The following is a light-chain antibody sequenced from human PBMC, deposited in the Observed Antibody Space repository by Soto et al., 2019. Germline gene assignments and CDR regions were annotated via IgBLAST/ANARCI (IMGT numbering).Light chain of an antibody. J-gene: IGKJ1*01. CDR1: QSVNSW. CDR2: KAS. V-gene: IGKV1-5*03. CDR3: QQYNSYWT. Sequence: DIQMTQSPSTLSASVGDRVTISCRASQSVNSWLAWYQQKPGKAPKLLIYKASSLESGVPSRFSGSGSGTEFTLTISCLQPDDIATYYRQQYNSYWTFGQGTKVDIK.